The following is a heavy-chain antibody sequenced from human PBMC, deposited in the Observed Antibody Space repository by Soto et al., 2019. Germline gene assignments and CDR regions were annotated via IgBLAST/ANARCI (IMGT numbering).Heavy chain of an antibody. CDR2: ISTYNSNT. J-gene: IGHJ3*02. Sequence: ASVKVSCKASGYTFARYGISWVRQAPGQGLEWMGWISTYNSNTNYARKFQGRVSLTTDTPTNTAYMELRSLTPDDTALYYCARDTWRIAGASDAFDIWGQGTMVTVSS. CDR1: GYTFARYG. D-gene: IGHD1-26*01. V-gene: IGHV1-18*01. CDR3: ARDTWRIAGASDAFDI.